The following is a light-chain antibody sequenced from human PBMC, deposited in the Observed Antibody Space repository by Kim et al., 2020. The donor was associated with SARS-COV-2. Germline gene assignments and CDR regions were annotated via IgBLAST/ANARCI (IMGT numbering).Light chain of an antibody. Sequence: ERATLSCRASQSVSSSYLAWYQQKPGQAPRLLIYGASSRATGIPDRFSGSGSGTDFTLTISRLEPEDFAVYYCQQYGSSPRITFGPGTKVDIK. CDR1: QSVSSSY. CDR2: GAS. J-gene: IGKJ3*01. V-gene: IGKV3-20*01. CDR3: QQYGSSPRIT.